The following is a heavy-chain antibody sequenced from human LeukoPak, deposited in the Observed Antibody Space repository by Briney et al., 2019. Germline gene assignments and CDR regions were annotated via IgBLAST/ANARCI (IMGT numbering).Heavy chain of an antibody. CDR2: IKQDGSEK. Sequence: GGSLRLSCAASGFTFSTSWMSWVRQAPGKGLEWVANIKQDGSEKYYVDSVKGRLTISRDNAKNSLYLQMNSLRAEDTAVYYCARDRGGITIFGVATRGFDYWGQGTLVTVSS. CDR3: ARDRGGITIFGVATRGFDY. CDR1: GFTFSTSW. V-gene: IGHV3-7*01. J-gene: IGHJ4*02. D-gene: IGHD3-3*01.